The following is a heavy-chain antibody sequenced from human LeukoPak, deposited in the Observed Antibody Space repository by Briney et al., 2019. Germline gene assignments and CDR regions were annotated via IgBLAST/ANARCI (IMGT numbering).Heavy chain of an antibody. J-gene: IGHJ3*01. CDR2: ISGSGGST. Sequence: GGSLRLSCAASGFTFSSYAMSWVRQAPGKGLEWVSAISGSGGSTYYADSVKGRFTISRDNAQSSLYLQMNSLRAGDTAVYYCARQAVARPFDLWGQGTMVAVSS. CDR1: GFTFSSYA. CDR3: ARQAVARPFDL. V-gene: IGHV3-23*01.